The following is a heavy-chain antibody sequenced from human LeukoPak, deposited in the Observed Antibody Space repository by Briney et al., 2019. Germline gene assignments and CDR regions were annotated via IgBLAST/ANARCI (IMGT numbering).Heavy chain of an antibody. Sequence: SETLSLTCTVSGGSISSGAYYWGWIHQPPGKGLGWIGNIYYSGSTSYNPSLKSRATISVDTSKDQFSLKLSSVTAADTAVYYCTRRDFGSGRRDYWGQGTLVTVSS. CDR2: IYYSGST. D-gene: IGHD3-10*01. V-gene: IGHV4-39*01. CDR1: GGSISSGAYY. CDR3: TRRDFGSGRRDY. J-gene: IGHJ4*02.